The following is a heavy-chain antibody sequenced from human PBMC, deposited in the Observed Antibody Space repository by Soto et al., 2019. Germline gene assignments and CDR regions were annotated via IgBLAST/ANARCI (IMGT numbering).Heavy chain of an antibody. D-gene: IGHD3-16*02. CDR2: ISGSGGST. CDR1: GFTFSSYA. CDR3: AGDFIWGSYRYIDY. J-gene: IGHJ4*02. V-gene: IGHV3-23*01. Sequence: GGSLRLSCAASGFTFSSYAMSWVRQAPGKGLEWVSAISGSGGSTYYADSVKGRFTISRDNSKNTLYLQMNSLRAEDTAVYYCAGDFIWGSYRYIDYWGQGTLVTVSS.